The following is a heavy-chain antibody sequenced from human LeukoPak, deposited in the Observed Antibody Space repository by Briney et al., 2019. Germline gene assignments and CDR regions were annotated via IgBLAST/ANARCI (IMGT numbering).Heavy chain of an antibody. CDR1: GYSISSGYY. J-gene: IGHJ3*02. D-gene: IGHD2-2*02. V-gene: IGHV4-38-2*01. CDR3: ARSYTAPGAFDI. CDR2: IYHSGST. Sequence: SETLSPTCAVSGYSISSGYYWGWIRQPPGKGLEWIGSIYHSGSTYYNPSLKSRVTISVDTSKNQFSLKLSSVTAADTAVYYCARSYTAPGAFDIWGQGTMVTVSS.